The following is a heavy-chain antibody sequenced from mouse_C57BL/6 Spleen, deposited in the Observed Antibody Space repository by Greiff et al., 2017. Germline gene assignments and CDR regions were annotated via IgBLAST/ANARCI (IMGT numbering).Heavy chain of an antibody. V-gene: IGHV1-4*01. CDR3: ARIPMVTAYYAMDY. D-gene: IGHD2-1*01. CDR1: GYTFTSYT. Sequence: VQLQQSGAELARPGASVKMSCKASGYTFTSYTMHWVKQRPGQGLEWIGYINPSSGSTKYNQKFKDKATLTADKSSSTAYMQLSSLTSEDSAVYYCARIPMVTAYYAMDYWGQGTSVTVSS. J-gene: IGHJ4*01. CDR2: INPSSGST.